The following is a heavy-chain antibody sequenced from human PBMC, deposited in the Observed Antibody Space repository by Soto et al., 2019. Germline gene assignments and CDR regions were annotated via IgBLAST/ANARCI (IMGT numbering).Heavy chain of an antibody. CDR2: IWYDGSNK. J-gene: IGHJ4*02. D-gene: IGHD6-19*01. CDR1: GFTFSSYG. Sequence: GGSLRLSCAASGFTFSSYGMHWVRQAPGKGLEWVAVIWYDGSNKYYADSVKGRFTISRDNSKNTLYLQMNSLRAEDTAVYYCARDFSIDSSGFDYWGQGMLVTVSS. CDR3: ARDFSIDSSGFDY. V-gene: IGHV3-33*01.